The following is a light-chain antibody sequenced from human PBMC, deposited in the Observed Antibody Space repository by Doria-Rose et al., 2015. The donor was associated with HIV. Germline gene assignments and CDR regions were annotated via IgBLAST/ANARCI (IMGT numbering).Light chain of an antibody. CDR2: AAS. CDR1: QGISNS. CDR3: QKYDSAPWT. V-gene: IGKV1-27*01. J-gene: IGKJ1*01. Sequence: TQSPSSLCASVGYRVTITCRASQGISNSLAWYQQKPGKVPKLLICAASTLRSGVPSRFSGSGSGTDFTLAISSLQPEDVATYYCQKYDSAPWTFGQGIKAEI.